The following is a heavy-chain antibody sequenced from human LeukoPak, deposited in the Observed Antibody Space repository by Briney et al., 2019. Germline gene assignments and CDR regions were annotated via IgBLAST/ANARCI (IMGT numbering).Heavy chain of an antibody. V-gene: IGHV4-59*08. CDR2: IYYSGST. J-gene: IGHJ4*02. D-gene: IGHD5-18*01. Sequence: SETLSLTCTVSGGSISSYYWSWIRQPPGKGLEWIGYIYYSGSTNYNPSLKSRVTISVDTSKNQFSLKLSSVTAADTAVYYCARYSYGAIDYWGQGTLVTVSS. CDR1: GGSISSYY. CDR3: ARYSYGAIDY.